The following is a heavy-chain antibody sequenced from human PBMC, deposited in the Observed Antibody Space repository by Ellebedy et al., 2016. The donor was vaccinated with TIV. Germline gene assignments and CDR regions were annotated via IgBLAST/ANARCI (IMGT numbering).Heavy chain of an antibody. CDR1: GYTFIRYP. CDR3: ARGGNEAWYAPEY. CDR2: INVGNGDP. D-gene: IGHD6-13*01. J-gene: IGHJ4*02. Sequence: AASVTVSCKASGYTFIRYPMHWVRQAPGQGLEWMGRINVGNGDPEYSPRLQGRVTLTRETFETTAYMELYSLRPDDTAVYYCARGGNEAWYAPEYWGQGSLVTVSS. V-gene: IGHV1-3*01.